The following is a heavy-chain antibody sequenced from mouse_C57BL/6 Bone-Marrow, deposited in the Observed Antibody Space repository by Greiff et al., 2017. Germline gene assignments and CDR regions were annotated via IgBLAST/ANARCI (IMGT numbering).Heavy chain of an antibody. J-gene: IGHJ1*03. CDR2: INPNNGGT. CDR1: GYTFTDYY. Sequence: EVQLQQSGPELVKPGASVKISCKASGYTFTDYYMNWVKQSHGKSLEWIGDINPNNGGTSYNQKFKGKATLTVDKSSSTAYMELRSLTSEDSAVXHGARRTYSKEDWYFDVWGTGTTVTVSS. V-gene: IGHV1-26*01. CDR3: ARRTYSKEDWYFDV. D-gene: IGHD2-5*01.